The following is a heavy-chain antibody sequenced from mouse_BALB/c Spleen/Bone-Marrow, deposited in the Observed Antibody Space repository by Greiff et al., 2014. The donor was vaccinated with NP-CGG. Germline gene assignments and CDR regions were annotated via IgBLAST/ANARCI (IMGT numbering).Heavy chain of an antibody. J-gene: IGHJ4*01. Sequence: VQLQQSGAELVRPGASVKLSCTASGYTFTSYWINWVKQRPGQGLEWIGNIYPSDSYTNYNQKFKDKATLTVDKSSSTAYMQLSSPTSEDSAVYYCTRRDRYDYYAMDYWGQGTSVTVSS. CDR1: GYTFTSYW. V-gene: IGHV1-69*02. CDR2: IYPSDSYT. CDR3: TRRDRYDYYAMDY. D-gene: IGHD2-14*01.